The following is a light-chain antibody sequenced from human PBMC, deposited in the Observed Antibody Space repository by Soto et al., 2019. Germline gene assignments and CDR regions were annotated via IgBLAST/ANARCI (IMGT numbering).Light chain of an antibody. CDR2: GNN. CDR3: QSYDSNLSGYV. Sequence: QLVLTQPPSVSGAPGQRVTISCTGSSSNIGAGYDVHWYQQLPGTAPKLLIYGNNNRPSGVPDRFSVSKSGTSASLAITGLQAEDEADYYCQSYDSNLSGYVFGTGTKVTVL. V-gene: IGLV1-40*01. CDR1: SSNIGAGYD. J-gene: IGLJ1*01.